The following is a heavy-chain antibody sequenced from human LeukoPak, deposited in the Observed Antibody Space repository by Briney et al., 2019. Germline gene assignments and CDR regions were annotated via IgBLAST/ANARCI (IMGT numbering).Heavy chain of an antibody. CDR3: ARGTPGYGDYLYYFDY. D-gene: IGHD4-17*01. CDR1: GGTFSSYA. Sequence: ASVKVSCKASGGTFSSYAISWVRQAPGQGLEWMGGIIPIFGTANYAQKFQGRVTITADESTSTAYMELSSLRSEDTAVYYCARGTPGYGDYLYYFDYWGQGTLVTVSS. J-gene: IGHJ4*02. V-gene: IGHV1-69*13. CDR2: IIPIFGTA.